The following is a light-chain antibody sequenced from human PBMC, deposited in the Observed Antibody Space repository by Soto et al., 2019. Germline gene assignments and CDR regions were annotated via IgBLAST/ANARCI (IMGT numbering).Light chain of an antibody. CDR3: CSYAGSNNFV. J-gene: IGLJ1*01. V-gene: IGLV2-8*01. CDR1: ISDVGGYNY. CDR2: EVS. Sequence: QSLLRLPPSASGSPGQSVTISCTGTISDVGGYNYVSWYQQHPGKAPKLMIYEVSKRPSGVPDRFSGSKSGNTASLTVTGLQAEDEADYYCCSYAGSNNFVFGTGTKVTVL.